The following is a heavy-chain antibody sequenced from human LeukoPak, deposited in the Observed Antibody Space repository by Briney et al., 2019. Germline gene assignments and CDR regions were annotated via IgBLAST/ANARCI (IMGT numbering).Heavy chain of an antibody. Sequence: PGGSLRLSCAASGFTFSSYAMSWVRQAPGKGLEWVSAISGSGDNIYYADSVEGRFTISRDNSKNTLSLQMNSLRAEDTAVYYCAKARTYCSGGSCFYDYWGQGTPVTVSS. CDR1: GFTFSSYA. CDR3: AKARTYCSGGSCFYDY. J-gene: IGHJ4*02. CDR2: ISGSGDNI. V-gene: IGHV3-23*01. D-gene: IGHD2-15*01.